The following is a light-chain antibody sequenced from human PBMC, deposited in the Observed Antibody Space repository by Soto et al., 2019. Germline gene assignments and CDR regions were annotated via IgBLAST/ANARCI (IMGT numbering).Light chain of an antibody. CDR1: SSNIGAGYD. J-gene: IGLJ2*01. V-gene: IGLV1-40*01. CDR2: GNS. CDR3: QSYDSSLSAVV. Sequence: QSVLTQPPSVSGAPGQRVTISCTGSSSNIGAGYDVHWYQQRPGTAPKLLIYGNSKRPSGVPDRFSGSKSGTSASLAITGLQAEDEADYDCQSYDSSLSAVVFGGGTKLTVL.